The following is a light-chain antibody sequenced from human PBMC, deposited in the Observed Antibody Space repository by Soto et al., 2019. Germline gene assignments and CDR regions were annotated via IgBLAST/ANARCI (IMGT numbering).Light chain of an antibody. CDR3: QQFGSSPLLT. J-gene: IGKJ4*01. V-gene: IGKV3-20*01. CDR1: QSVSSTK. CDR2: GAS. Sequence: EIVLTQSQGTLSLSPGARATLSCRASQSVSSTKLAWYQQRPGQAPRLLIFGASNRATGVPDRFSGSGSGTDFTLAISRLAPQDFAVYYCQQFGSSPLLTFGGGTKVEIK.